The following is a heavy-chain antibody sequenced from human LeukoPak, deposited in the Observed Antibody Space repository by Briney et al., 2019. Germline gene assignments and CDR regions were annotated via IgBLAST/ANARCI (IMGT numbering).Heavy chain of an antibody. CDR3: ARANIVVVPAATNWFDP. CDR1: GGSISSSSYY. CDR2: IYYSGST. D-gene: IGHD2-2*01. V-gene: IGHV4-61*01. J-gene: IGHJ5*02. Sequence: PSETLSLTCTVSGGSISSSSYYWSWIRQPPGKGLEWIGYIYYSGSTNYNPSLKSRVTISVDTSKNQFSLKLSSVTAADTAVYYCARANIVVVPAATNWFDPWGQGTLVTVSS.